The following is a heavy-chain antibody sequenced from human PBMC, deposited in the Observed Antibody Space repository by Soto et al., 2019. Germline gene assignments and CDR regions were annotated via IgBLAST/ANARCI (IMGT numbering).Heavy chain of an antibody. CDR3: AGEVNYYFDY. V-gene: IGHV4-39*02. D-gene: IGHD3-22*01. CDR2: IYYIGST. J-gene: IGHJ4*02. Sequence: SETLSLTCTVSGDSITNSNYYWGWFRQPPGKGLEWIASIYYIGSTYYNPSLKSRVTISVDTSNNQFSLNLNSVTASDTAVYYCAGEVNYYFDYWGQGTLVTVSS. CDR1: GDSITNSNYY.